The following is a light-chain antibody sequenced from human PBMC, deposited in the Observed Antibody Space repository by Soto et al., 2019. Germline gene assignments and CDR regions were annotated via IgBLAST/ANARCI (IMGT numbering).Light chain of an antibody. Sequence: QSALTQLPSTSGTPGQRVTISCSGDSSNIAKNYVYWYQQVPGMAPKLLIYSDNQRPSGVPDRFSGSKSGTSASLAISGLRSEDEADYYCAAWDDRLSGDGFGGGTKVTVL. J-gene: IGLJ1*01. CDR2: SDN. CDR3: AAWDDRLSGDG. CDR1: SSNIAKNY. V-gene: IGLV1-47*02.